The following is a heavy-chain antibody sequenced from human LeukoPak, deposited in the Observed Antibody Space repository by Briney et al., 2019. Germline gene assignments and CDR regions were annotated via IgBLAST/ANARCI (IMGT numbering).Heavy chain of an antibody. CDR2: IYYSRRT. J-gene: IGHJ4*02. Sequence: PSETLSLTCNVSGGPINSYYWGWFRQPPGKRLESIGYIYYSRRTTYNPSLKSRVTISVDASTNQISLQLTSVTAADTAVYFCARGTTKGYYYDTSGYYTKWGQGTLVTVSS. CDR3: ARGTTKGYYYDTSGYYTK. V-gene: IGHV4-59*12. D-gene: IGHD3-22*01. CDR1: GGPINSYY.